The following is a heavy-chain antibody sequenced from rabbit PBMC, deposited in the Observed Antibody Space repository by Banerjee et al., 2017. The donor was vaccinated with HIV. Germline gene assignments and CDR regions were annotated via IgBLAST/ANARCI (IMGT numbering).Heavy chain of an antibody. J-gene: IGHJ4*01. V-gene: IGHV1S45*01. CDR1: GFSFSSNYY. D-gene: IGHD2-1*01. Sequence: QEQLVESGGDLVKPGASLTLTCTASGFSFSSNYYICWVRQAPGKGLELIACIGAGSSGITYYESWAKGRFTISKTSSTTVTLQMTSLTAADTATYFCARRWDYVDLWGPGTLVTVS. CDR2: IGAGSSGIT. CDR3: ARRWDYVDL.